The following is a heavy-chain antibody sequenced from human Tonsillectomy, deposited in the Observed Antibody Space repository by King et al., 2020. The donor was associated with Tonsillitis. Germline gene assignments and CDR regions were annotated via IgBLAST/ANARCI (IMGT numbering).Heavy chain of an antibody. CDR1: RFTFSGSA. D-gene: IGHD4-17*01. V-gene: IGHV3-73*02. Sequence: VQLVESGGGLVQPGGSLKLSCAASRFTFSGSAMHWVRQASGKGLEWVGRIRSKANSFATAYAASVQGRFTISRDDSKNTVYLQMNSLKTEDTAVYYCPRFAAPEYGEYGDYWGQGTLVTVAT. CDR2: IRSKANSFAT. CDR3: PRFAAPEYGEYGDY. J-gene: IGHJ4*02.